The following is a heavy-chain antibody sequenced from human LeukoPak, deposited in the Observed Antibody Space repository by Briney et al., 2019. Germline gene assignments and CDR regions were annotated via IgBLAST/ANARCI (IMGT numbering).Heavy chain of an antibody. D-gene: IGHD1-26*01. CDR3: AREMIVGSDAFDI. CDR1: GGSLSSGGYY. V-gene: IGHV4-31*03. J-gene: IGHJ3*02. Sequence: SETLSLTCTVSGGSLSSGGYYWSWIRQHPGKGLEWIGYIYYSGSTYYNPSLKSRVTISVDTSKNQFSLKLSSVTAADTAVYYCAREMIVGSDAFDIWGQGTMVTVSS. CDR2: IYYSGST.